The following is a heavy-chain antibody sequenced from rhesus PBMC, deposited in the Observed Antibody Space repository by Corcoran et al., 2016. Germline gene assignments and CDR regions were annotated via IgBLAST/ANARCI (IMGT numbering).Heavy chain of an antibody. Sequence: QLQLQESGPGLTKPLETLSGTCAASGGSISSSYWSWTRQAPGKGLEWIWYIYGSGSSTNYNPSLKSRVTLSVDTSKNQLSLKLSSVTAADTAVYYCASVGGYSGYTKRNNRFDVWGPGVLVTVSS. D-gene: IGHD5-30*01. CDR1: GGSISSSY. CDR2: IYGSGSST. V-gene: IGHV4-169*02. CDR3: ASVGGYSGYTKRNNRFDV. J-gene: IGHJ5-1*01.